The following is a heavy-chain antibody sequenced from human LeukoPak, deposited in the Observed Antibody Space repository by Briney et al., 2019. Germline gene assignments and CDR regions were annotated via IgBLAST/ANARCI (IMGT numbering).Heavy chain of an antibody. CDR2: IYYSGGT. J-gene: IGHJ4*02. CDR3: ARGARGYSGYEYYFDY. Sequence: PSETLSLTCTVSGGSISRYYWSWIRQPPGKGLEWIGYIYYSGGTSYNPSLKSRFTMSVDTSKNQFSLKLSSVTAADTAAYYCARGARGYSGYEYYFDYWGQGTLVTVSS. CDR1: GGSISRYY. D-gene: IGHD5-12*01. V-gene: IGHV4-59*01.